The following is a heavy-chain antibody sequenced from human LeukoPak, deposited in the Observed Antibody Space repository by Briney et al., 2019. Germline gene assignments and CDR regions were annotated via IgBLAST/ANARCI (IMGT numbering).Heavy chain of an antibody. V-gene: IGHV1-69*13. D-gene: IGHD3-22*01. CDR3: ARADYYDSSGYNPAAFDI. CDR1: GGTFSSYA. CDR2: IIPIFGTA. Sequence: SVKVSCKASGGTFSSYAISWVQQAPGQGLEWMGGIIPIFGTANYAQKFQGRVTITADESTSTAYMELSSLRSEDTAVYYCARADYYDSSGYNPAAFDIWGQGTMVTVSS. J-gene: IGHJ3*02.